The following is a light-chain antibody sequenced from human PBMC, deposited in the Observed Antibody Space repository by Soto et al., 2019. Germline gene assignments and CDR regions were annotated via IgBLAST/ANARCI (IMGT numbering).Light chain of an antibody. J-gene: IGLJ2*01. CDR2: SND. CDR1: SSNIGSNT. V-gene: IGLV1-44*01. Sequence: QSVLTQAPSASGTPGQRVTISCSGSSSNIGSNTVSWYQQVPGTAPKLPIYSNDQRPSGVPDRFSGSKSVTSASLAIGGLQSEDEADYYCAAWDGSLNGWVFGGGTKLTVL. CDR3: AAWDGSLNGWV.